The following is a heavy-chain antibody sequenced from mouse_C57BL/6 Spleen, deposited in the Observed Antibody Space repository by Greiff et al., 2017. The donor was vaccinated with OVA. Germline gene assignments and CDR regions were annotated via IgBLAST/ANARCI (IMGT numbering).Heavy chain of an antibody. V-gene: IGHV1-39*01. D-gene: IGHD1-1*01. CDR2: INPNYGTT. CDR1: GYSFTDYN. Sequence: VQLQQSGPELVKPGASVKISCKASGYSFTDYNMHWVKQSNGKSLEWIGVINPNYGTTSYNQKFKGKATLTVDQSSSTAYMQLNSLTSEDSAVYYCASGYGSSDWYFDVWGTGTTVTVSS. J-gene: IGHJ1*03. CDR3: ASGYGSSDWYFDV.